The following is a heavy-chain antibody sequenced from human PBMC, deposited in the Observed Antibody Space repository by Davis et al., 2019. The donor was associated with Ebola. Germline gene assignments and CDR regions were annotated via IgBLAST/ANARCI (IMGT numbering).Heavy chain of an antibody. Sequence: GESLKISCSASGFTFSSYAMHWVRQAPGNGLESVSRISTNGETTYYAESVKGRFTISRDNSKDTLYLQMRSLRTEDTAVYYCVKDRFTVVVVHGGFDFWGQGALVTVSS. J-gene: IGHJ4*02. CDR2: ISTNGETT. CDR3: VKDRFTVVVVHGGFDF. CDR1: GFTFSSYA. D-gene: IGHD2-15*01. V-gene: IGHV3-64D*06.